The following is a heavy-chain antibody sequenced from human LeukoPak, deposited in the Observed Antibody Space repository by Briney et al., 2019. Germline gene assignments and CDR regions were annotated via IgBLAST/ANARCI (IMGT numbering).Heavy chain of an antibody. CDR1: GFTFSSYA. J-gene: IGHJ5*02. CDR3: AKVSSSSWYTAVNWFDP. Sequence: GSLRLSCAASGFTFSSYAMSWVRQAPGKGLEWVSAISGSGGSTYYADSVKGRFTISRDNSKNTLYLQMNSLRAEDTAVYYCAKVSSSSWYTAVNWFDPWGQGTLVTVSS. D-gene: IGHD6-13*01. CDR2: ISGSGGST. V-gene: IGHV3-23*01.